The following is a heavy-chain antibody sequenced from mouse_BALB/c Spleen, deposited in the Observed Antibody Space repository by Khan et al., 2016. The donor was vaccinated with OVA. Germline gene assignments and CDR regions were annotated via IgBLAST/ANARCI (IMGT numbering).Heavy chain of an antibody. Sequence: QVQLQQSGPELVRPGVSVKISCKGSGYTFTDYAMYWVKQSHAKSLEWIGLISTYSGSTNYNQKFTGKVTMTVDKSSSAAYMELARLTSEDSSIYCCARPAYDGYYDYWGQGTARTVSS. CDR2: ISTYSGST. V-gene: IGHV1S137*01. CDR3: ARPAYDGYYDY. CDR1: GYTFTDYA. J-gene: IGHJ2*01. D-gene: IGHD2-3*01.